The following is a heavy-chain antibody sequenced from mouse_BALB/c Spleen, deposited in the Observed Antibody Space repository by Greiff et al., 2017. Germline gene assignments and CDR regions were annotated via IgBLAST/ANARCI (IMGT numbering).Heavy chain of an antibody. CDR1: GYTFTSYW. CDR2: INPSTGYT. J-gene: IGHJ3*01. CDR3: ARSPRYDYDGAWFAY. Sequence: VQLQQSGAELAKPGASVKMSCKASGYTFTSYWMHWVKQRPGQGLEWIGYINPSTGYTEYNQKFKDKATLTADKSSSTAYMQLSSLTSEDSAVYDCARSPRYDYDGAWFAYWGQGTLVTVSA. D-gene: IGHD2-4*01. V-gene: IGHV1-7*01.